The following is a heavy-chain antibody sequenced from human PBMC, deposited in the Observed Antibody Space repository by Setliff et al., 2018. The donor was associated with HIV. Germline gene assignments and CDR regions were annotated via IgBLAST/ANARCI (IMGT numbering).Heavy chain of an antibody. Sequence: ASVKVPCKASGYSFTSYGISWVRQAPGQGLEWMGWISAYNGNKNYAQNLQDRVTMTTDTSTSTAYMELRSLRFDDTAVYYCARFPNPSQIVVIMPPDYWGQGTLVTVS. V-gene: IGHV1-18*01. CDR3: ARFPNPSQIVVIMPPDY. J-gene: IGHJ4*02. CDR2: ISAYNGNK. D-gene: IGHD3-22*01. CDR1: GYSFTSYG.